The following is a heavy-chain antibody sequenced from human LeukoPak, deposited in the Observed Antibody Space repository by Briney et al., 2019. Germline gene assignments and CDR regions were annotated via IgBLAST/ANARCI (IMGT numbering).Heavy chain of an antibody. CDR2: IRGKTYDGTT. J-gene: IGHJ3*02. CDR3: AKPARTDAFDI. V-gene: IGHV3-49*03. Sequence: GGSLRLSCTASGFTFGDYGMTWIRQAPGKGLEWVGFIRGKTYDGTTEYAASVKGRFTISRDDSKSIAYLQMNSLRAEDTAVYYCAKPARTDAFDIWGQGTMITVSS. CDR1: GFTFGDYG. D-gene: IGHD1-14*01.